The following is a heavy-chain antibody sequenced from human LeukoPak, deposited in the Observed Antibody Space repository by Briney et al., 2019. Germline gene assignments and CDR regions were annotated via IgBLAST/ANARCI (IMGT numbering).Heavy chain of an antibody. V-gene: IGHV3-30*03. D-gene: IGHD3-22*01. CDR3: ARAYYDSSGYYYVYFDC. CDR1: GFTFSSYG. J-gene: IGHJ4*02. Sequence: GRSLRLSCAASGFTFSSYGMHWVRQAPGKGLEWVAVISYDGSNKYYADSVKGRFTISRDNSKNTLYLQMNSLRAEDTAVYYCARAYYDSSGYYYVYFDCWGQGTLVTVSS. CDR2: ISYDGSNK.